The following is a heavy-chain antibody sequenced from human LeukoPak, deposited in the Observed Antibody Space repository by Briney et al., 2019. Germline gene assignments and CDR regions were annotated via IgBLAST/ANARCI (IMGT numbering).Heavy chain of an antibody. D-gene: IGHD6-19*01. CDR2: ISAYNGYT. CDR3: ARNGYSSGWPPSNYYCYMDV. J-gene: IGHJ6*03. V-gene: IGHV1-18*01. Sequence: ASVKVSCKASGYTFVSYGISWVRQAPGQGLEWMGWISAYNGYTNYAQKFQGRVTMTTDTSTSTAYMELRSLRSDDTAVYYCARNGYSSGWPPSNYYCYMDVWGKGTTVTVSS. CDR1: GYTFVSYG.